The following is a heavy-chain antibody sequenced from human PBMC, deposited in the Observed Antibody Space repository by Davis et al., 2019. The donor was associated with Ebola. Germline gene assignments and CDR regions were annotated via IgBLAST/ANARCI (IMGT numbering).Heavy chain of an antibody. CDR1: GYTFSDHG. J-gene: IGHJ4*02. Sequence: AASVKVSCKASGYTFSDHGITWMRQAPGQGLEWMGWIRPDYGDTRYAQKFQGRVTMTTDTSTTTAYMELGSLRFDDTAVYFCARGERGGSSAADYRGQGTLVTVSS. CDR3: ARGERGGSSAADY. D-gene: IGHD3-10*01. V-gene: IGHV1-18*01. CDR2: IRPDYGDT.